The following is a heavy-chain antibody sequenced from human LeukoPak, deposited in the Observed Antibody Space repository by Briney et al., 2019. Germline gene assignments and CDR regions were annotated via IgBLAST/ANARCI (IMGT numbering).Heavy chain of an antibody. Sequence: SETLSLTCAVYGGSFSGYYWSWIRQPPGKGLEWIGEINHSGSTNYNPSLKSRVTISVDTSKNQFSLKLSSVTAADTAVYYCASSVVVPSAADYWGQGTLVTVSS. CDR2: INHSGST. J-gene: IGHJ4*02. CDR3: ASSVVVPSAADY. V-gene: IGHV4-34*01. D-gene: IGHD2-2*01. CDR1: GGSFSGYY.